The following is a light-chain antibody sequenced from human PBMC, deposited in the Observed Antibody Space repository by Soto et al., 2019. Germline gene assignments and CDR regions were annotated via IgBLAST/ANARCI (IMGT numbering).Light chain of an antibody. CDR2: YDD. CDR3: AAWDDSLNGVV. V-gene: IGLV1-36*01. Sequence: QAVVTQPPSVSEAPRQRVTISCSGSSSNIGNNAVNWYQQLPGKAPNLLIYYDDLLPSGVSDRFSGSKSGTSASLAISGLQSEDEADYYCAAWDDSLNGVVFGGGTKLTVL. CDR1: SSNIGNNA. J-gene: IGLJ2*01.